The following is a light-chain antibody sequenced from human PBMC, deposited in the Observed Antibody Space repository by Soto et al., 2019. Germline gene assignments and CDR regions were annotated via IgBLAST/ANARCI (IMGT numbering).Light chain of an antibody. V-gene: IGKV3-11*01. CDR1: QSVSRY. CDR3: QQRSNWPIT. Sequence: EIVLTQSPATLSLSPGERATLSCRASQSVSRYLAWYQQKPGQAPRLLIYDASNRATGIPARFSGSGSGTDFTLTISRLESEDFAVYYCQQRSNWPITFGQGTRLEIK. CDR2: DAS. J-gene: IGKJ5*01.